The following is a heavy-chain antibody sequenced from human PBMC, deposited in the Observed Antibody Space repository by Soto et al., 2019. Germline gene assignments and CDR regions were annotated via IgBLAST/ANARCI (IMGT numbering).Heavy chain of an antibody. J-gene: IGHJ5*02. D-gene: IGHD3-10*01. Sequence: GGSLRLSCVASGFTVSSNLMSWVRQAPGKGLEWVSVIYSGGTTYYADSVKDRFTISRDNSENTLYLQMNSLRVEDTAVYFCARDFIIQAGYFDPWGQGTLVTVSS. CDR1: GFTVSSNL. CDR2: IYSGGTT. V-gene: IGHV3-66*01. CDR3: ARDFIIQAGYFDP.